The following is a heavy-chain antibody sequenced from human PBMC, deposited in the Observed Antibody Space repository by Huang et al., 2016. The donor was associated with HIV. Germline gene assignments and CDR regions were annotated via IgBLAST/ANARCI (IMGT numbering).Heavy chain of an antibody. CDR2: IYPGYSDT. V-gene: IGHV5-51*01. CDR1: GYSFTTYW. D-gene: IGHD3-22*01. J-gene: IGHJ4*02. CDR3: ARHPYDTSGYYYELPDY. Sequence: EVQLVQSGAEVKKPGESLKISCKGSGYSFTTYWIGWVRQMPGKGLGWMGIIYPGYSDTRYSPSFQGQFTIAADKSISTAYLQWSSLKASDTAMYYCARHPYDTSGYYYELPDYWGQGTLVTVSS.